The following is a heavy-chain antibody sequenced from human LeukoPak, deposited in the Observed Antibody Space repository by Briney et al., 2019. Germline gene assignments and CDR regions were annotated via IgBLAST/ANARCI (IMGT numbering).Heavy chain of an antibody. V-gene: IGHV1-69*05. Sequence: SVKVSCKASGGTFNTYAISWVRQAPGQGLEWMGRFIPIFGTANYAQKFQGRVTITTDESTSTAYMELSSLRSEDTAVYYCAREDMYYYDSSGYYYFDYWGQGTLVTVSS. D-gene: IGHD3-22*01. CDR3: AREDMYYYDSSGYYYFDY. CDR1: GGTFNTYA. J-gene: IGHJ4*02. CDR2: FIPIFGTA.